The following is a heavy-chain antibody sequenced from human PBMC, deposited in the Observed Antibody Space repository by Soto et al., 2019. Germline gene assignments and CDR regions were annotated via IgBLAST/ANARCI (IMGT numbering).Heavy chain of an antibody. V-gene: IGHV3-74*01. D-gene: IGHD3-22*01. Sequence: GGSLRLSCAASGLTFTKYWMHWVRQVPGEGQGLRRKRPSETLSLTCTVSGDSITSDSSRLHFSLELISVTAADTAIYYCARQSFDSSNYFDYWGQGTLVTVSS. CDR2: RKRPSETL. CDR3: ARQSFDSSNYFDY. J-gene: IGHJ4*02. CDR1: GLTFTKYW.